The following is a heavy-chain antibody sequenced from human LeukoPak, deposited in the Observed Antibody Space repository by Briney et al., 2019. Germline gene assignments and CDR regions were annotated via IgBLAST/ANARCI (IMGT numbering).Heavy chain of an antibody. CDR1: GFTFSSYA. Sequence: GGSLRLSCAASGFTFSSYAMRWVRQAPGKELEWVSAISGSGGSTYYADSVKGRFTISRDNSKNTLYLQMNSLRAEDTAVYYCAKSIVGASYYYYYMDVWGKGTTVTVSS. CDR3: AKSIVGASYYYYYMDV. CDR2: ISGSGGST. V-gene: IGHV3-23*01. J-gene: IGHJ6*03. D-gene: IGHD1-26*01.